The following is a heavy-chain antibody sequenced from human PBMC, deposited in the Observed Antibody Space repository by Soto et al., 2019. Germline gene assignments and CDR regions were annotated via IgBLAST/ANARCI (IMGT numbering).Heavy chain of an antibody. D-gene: IGHD5-12*01. CDR1: GFTVNSYY. CDR3: ARGMHEATAMNY. Sequence: EVQLVESGGGLVQPGGSLRLSCAPSGFTVNSYYMSWVRQAPGKGLEWVSVIYTGGSTYYADSVKGRFTISRDNSKNTLYLQMSSLRTEDTAVYYCARGMHEATAMNYWGQGALVIVSS. CDR2: IYTGGST. V-gene: IGHV3-66*01. J-gene: IGHJ4*02.